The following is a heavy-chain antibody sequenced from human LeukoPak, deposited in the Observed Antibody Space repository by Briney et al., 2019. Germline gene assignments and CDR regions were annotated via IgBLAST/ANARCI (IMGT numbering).Heavy chain of an antibody. D-gene: IGHD6-13*01. V-gene: IGHV3-21*04. CDR3: AKGVAYSSSWYDY. J-gene: IGHJ4*02. CDR2: ISSSSSYI. CDR1: GFTFSSYS. Sequence: PGGSLRLSCAASGFTFSSYSMNWVRQAPGKGLEWVSSISSSSSYIYYADSVKGRFTISRDNAKNSLYLQMNSLRAEDTALYYCAKGVAYSSSWYDYWGQGTLVTVSS.